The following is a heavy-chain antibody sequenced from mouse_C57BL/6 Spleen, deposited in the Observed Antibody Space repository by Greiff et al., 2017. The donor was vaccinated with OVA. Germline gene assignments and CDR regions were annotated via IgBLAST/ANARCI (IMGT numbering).Heavy chain of an antibody. CDR2: INPNNGGT. V-gene: IGHV1-18*01. CDR1: GYTFTDYN. J-gene: IGHJ4*01. Sequence: EVKLQESGPELVKPGASVKIPCTASGYTFTDYNMDWVKQSHGKSLEWIGDINPNNGGTIYNQKFKGKATLTVDKSSSTAYMELRSLTSEDTAVYYCARRNYDYDTFYAMDYWGQGTSVTVSS. CDR3: ARRNYDYDTFYAMDY. D-gene: IGHD2-4*01.